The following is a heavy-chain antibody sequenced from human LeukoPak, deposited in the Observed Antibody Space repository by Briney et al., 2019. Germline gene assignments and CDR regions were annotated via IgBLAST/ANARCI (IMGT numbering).Heavy chain of an antibody. J-gene: IGHJ5*02. V-gene: IGHV4-59*01. D-gene: IGHD2-15*01. CDR1: GGSISSYY. CDR2: IYYSGST. Sequence: SETLSLTCTVSGGSISSYYWSWIRQPPGKGLEWIGHIYYSGSTNYNPSLKSPVTLSVDTSKNQFSLKLSSVTAADTAVYYCARVRGYCSGGNCYNWFDPWGQGTLVTVSS. CDR3: ARVRGYCSGGNCYNWFDP.